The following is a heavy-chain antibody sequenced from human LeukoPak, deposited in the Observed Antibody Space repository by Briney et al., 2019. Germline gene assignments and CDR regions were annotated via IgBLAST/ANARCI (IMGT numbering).Heavy chain of an antibody. D-gene: IGHD6-19*01. CDR1: GFTFSSYA. Sequence: PGGSLRLSCAASGFTFSSYAMSWVRQAPGKGLEWVANIKQDGSEKYYVDSVKGRFTISRDNAKNSLYLQMNSLRAEDTAVYYCAREAGTLDYWGQGTLVTVSS. J-gene: IGHJ4*02. CDR2: IKQDGSEK. CDR3: AREAGTLDY. V-gene: IGHV3-7*01.